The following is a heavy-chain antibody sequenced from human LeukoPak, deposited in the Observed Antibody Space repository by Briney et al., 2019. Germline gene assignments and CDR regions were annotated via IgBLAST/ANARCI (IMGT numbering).Heavy chain of an antibody. CDR3: ARDRYYYDSSGYGLWFDP. J-gene: IGHJ5*02. CDR1: GGSISSYY. V-gene: IGHV4-4*07. Sequence: SETLSLTCTVSGGSISSYYWSWIRQPAGKGLEWIGRIYTSGSTNYNPSLKSRVTMSVDTSKNQFSLKLSSVTAADTAVYYCARDRYYYDSSGYGLWFDPWGQGTLVTVSS. CDR2: IYTSGST. D-gene: IGHD3-22*01.